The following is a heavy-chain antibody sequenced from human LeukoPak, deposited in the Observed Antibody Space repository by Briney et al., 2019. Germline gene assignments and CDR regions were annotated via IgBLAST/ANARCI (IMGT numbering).Heavy chain of an antibody. CDR3: AGRPDTAIVAIFDY. J-gene: IGHJ4*02. D-gene: IGHD5-18*01. Sequence: ASVKVSCKASGYTFTGYYLHWVRQAPGQGLEWIGWINPNSGGTNYAQKFQGRVTMTGDTSINTAYMELSRLSSDDTAIYFCAGRPDTAIVAIFDYWGQGTLVTVSS. V-gene: IGHV1-2*02. CDR2: INPNSGGT. CDR1: GYTFTGYY.